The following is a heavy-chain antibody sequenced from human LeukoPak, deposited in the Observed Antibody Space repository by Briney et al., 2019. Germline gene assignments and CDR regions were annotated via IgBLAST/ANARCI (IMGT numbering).Heavy chain of an antibody. CDR1: GSYW. Sequence: QPGGSLRLSCAASGSYWMHWVRQAPGKGLVWVSHINSDGSWTSYADSVKGRFTISKDNAKNTVYLQMNNLRAEETAVYYCVSFYETYWGRGTLVTVSS. J-gene: IGHJ4*02. CDR2: INSDGSWT. D-gene: IGHD2/OR15-2a*01. V-gene: IGHV3-74*01. CDR3: VSFYETY.